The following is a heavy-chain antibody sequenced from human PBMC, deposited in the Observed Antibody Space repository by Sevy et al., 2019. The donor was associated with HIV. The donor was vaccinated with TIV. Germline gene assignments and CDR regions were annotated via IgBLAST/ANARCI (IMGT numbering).Heavy chain of an antibody. CDR1: GFTFSNYG. CDR3: AKGKYGDYLNYFDY. Sequence: GGSLRLSCAASGFTFSNYGMHWVRQAPGKGLEWVAVISYDGSNKYYADSVKGRFTISRDNSKNTLYLQMNSLRAEDTVVYYCAKGKYGDYLNYFDYWGQGTLVTVSS. V-gene: IGHV3-30*18. J-gene: IGHJ4*02. D-gene: IGHD4-17*01. CDR2: ISYDGSNK.